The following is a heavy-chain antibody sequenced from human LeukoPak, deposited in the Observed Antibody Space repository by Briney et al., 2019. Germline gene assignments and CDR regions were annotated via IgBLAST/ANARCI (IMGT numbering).Heavy chain of an antibody. Sequence: ASVKVSCKVSGYTLTELSMHWVRQAPGKGLGWMGGFDPEDGETIYAQKFQGRVTMTEDTSTDTAYMELSSLRSEDTAVYYCATVGNPPNPAPYSSSWNWFDPWGQGTLVTVSS. CDR2: FDPEDGET. J-gene: IGHJ5*02. D-gene: IGHD6-13*01. V-gene: IGHV1-24*01. CDR1: GYTLTELS. CDR3: ATVGNPPNPAPYSSSWNWFDP.